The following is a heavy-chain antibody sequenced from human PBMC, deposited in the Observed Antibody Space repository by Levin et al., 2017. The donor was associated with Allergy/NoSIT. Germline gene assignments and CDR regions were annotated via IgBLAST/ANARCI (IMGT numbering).Heavy chain of an antibody. V-gene: IGHV2-70*11. CDR1: GFSLSTSGMC. CDR2: IDWDDDK. D-gene: IGHD2-15*01. J-gene: IGHJ4*02. CDR3: ARITYCSGGSCSFDY. Sequence: SGPTLVKPTQTLTLTCTFSGFSLSTSGMCVSWIRQPPGKALEWLARIDWDDDKYYSTSLKTRLTISKDTSKNQVVLTMTNMDPVDTATYYCARITYCSGGSCSFDYWGQGTLVTVSS.